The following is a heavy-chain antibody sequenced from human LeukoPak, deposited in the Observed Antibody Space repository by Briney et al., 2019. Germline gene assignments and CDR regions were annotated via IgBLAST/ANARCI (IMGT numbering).Heavy chain of an antibody. CDR2: IYYSGST. D-gene: IGHD3-22*01. V-gene: IGHV4-59*02. CDR1: GGSVSSYY. CDR3: ARISPYYYDSSGYYSHDAFDI. J-gene: IGHJ3*02. Sequence: SETLSLTCTVSGGSVSSYYWSWIRQPPGKGLEWIGYIYYSGSTNYNPSLKSRVTISVDTSKNQFSLKLSSVTAADTAVYYCARISPYYYDSSGYYSHDAFDIWGQGTMVTVSS.